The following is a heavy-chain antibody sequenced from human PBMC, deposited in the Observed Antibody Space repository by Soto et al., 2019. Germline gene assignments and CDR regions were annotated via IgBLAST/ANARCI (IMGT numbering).Heavy chain of an antibody. J-gene: IGHJ6*02. CDR1: GYTFTGYH. Sequence: VASVKVSCKASGYTFTGYHMHWVRQAPGQGLEWMGWINPNSGGTNYAQKFQGRVTMTRDTSISTAYMELSRLRSDDTAVYYCARGVVVVAATRYGMDVWGQGTTVTVSS. CDR3: ARGVVVVAATRYGMDV. D-gene: IGHD2-15*01. CDR2: INPNSGGT. V-gene: IGHV1-2*02.